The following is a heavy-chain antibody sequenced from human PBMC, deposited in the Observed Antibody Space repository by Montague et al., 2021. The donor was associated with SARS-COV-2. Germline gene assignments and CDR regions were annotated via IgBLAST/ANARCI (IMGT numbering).Heavy chain of an antibody. CDR3: ARGRPVQGSFRHFDSISSGALDI. Sequence: SETLSLTCAVSRGSFSNYYWTWIRQSPGKGLEWIGEINQGGAPNYTPSLKSRVTISLDTSKKQISLKLNSVTVADTAVFFCARGRPVQGSFRHFDSISSGALDIWALGSLVIVSS. CDR2: INQGGAP. J-gene: IGHJ3*02. V-gene: IGHV4-34*01. CDR1: RGSFSNYY. D-gene: IGHD3-9*01.